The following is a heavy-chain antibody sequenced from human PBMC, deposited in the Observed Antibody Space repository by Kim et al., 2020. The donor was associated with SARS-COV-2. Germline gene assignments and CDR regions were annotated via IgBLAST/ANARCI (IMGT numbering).Heavy chain of an antibody. CDR3: ARWYWGSGTSNRYYYGMDV. CDR2: IIPIFGTA. CDR1: GGTFSSYA. J-gene: IGHJ6*02. D-gene: IGHD3-10*01. V-gene: IGHV1-69*13. Sequence: SVKVSCKASGGTFSSYAISWVRQAPGQGLEWMGGIIPIFGTANYAQKFQGRVTITADESTSTAYMELSSLRSEDTAVYYCARWYWGSGTSNRYYYGMDVWGQGTTVTVSS.